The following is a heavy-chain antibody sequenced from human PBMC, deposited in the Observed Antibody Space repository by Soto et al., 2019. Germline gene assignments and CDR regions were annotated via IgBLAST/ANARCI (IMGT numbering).Heavy chain of an antibody. CDR2: IYYSGST. J-gene: IGHJ4*02. V-gene: IGHV4-61*01. Sequence: PSETLSLTCTVSGVSVSSGSYYWRWIRPPPGKGLEWIGYIYYSGSTNYNPSLKSRVTISVDTSKNQFSLKLSSVTAADTAVYYCARVLRRGGDYVFDYWGQGTLVTVSS. CDR3: ARVLRRGGDYVFDY. CDR1: GVSVSSGSYY. D-gene: IGHD4-17*01.